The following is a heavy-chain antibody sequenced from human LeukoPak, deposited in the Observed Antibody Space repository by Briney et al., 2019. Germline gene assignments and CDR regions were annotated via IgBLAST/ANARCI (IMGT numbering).Heavy chain of an antibody. CDR3: VRGIVAVGNFDY. J-gene: IGHJ4*02. CDR2: ISSSGSTI. CDR1: GFTLSSYE. Sequence: QGGGSLRLSCAASGFTLSSYEMNWVRQAPGKGLEWVSYISSSGSTIYYADSVKGRFTTSRDNAKNPLYLQMSSLRAEDTAVYFCVRGIVAVGNFDYWGQGTLVTVSS. V-gene: IGHV3-48*03. D-gene: IGHD6-13*01.